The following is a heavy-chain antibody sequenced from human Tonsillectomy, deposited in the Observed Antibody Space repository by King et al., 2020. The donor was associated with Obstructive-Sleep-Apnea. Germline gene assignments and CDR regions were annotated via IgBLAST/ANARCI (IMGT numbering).Heavy chain of an antibody. CDR2: IYYSGST. V-gene: IGHV4-30-4*01. CDR3: ARVHYYDTSGYYYYFDY. J-gene: IGHJ4*02. D-gene: IGHD3-22*01. CDR1: GDSINSGEDY. Sequence: VQLQESGPGLVKPSQTLSLTCTVSGDSINSGEDYWGWIRQPPGKGLAWIGYIYYSGSTYYSPSLTSRVTISVDTSKNQFSLRLTSVTAADTAVYYCARVHYYDTSGYYYYFDYWGQGTLVTVSS.